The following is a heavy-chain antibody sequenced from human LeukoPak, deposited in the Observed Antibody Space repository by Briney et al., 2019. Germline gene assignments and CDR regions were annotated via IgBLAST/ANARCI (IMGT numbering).Heavy chain of an antibody. D-gene: IGHD6-13*01. J-gene: IGHJ5*02. CDR1: GFTFSNYS. V-gene: IGHV3-48*02. Sequence: GGSLRLSCAASGFTFSNYSMNWVRQAPGKGLEWVSYISTTSTTIYYADSVKGRFTISRDNAKNSLYLEMNSLRDDDTAVYYCARDGESSSCDRWSDPWGHGSLLTVSS. CDR3: ARDGESSSCDRWSDP. CDR2: ISTTSTTI.